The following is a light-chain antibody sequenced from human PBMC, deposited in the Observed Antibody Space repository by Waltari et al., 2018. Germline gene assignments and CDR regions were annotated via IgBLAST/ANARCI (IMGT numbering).Light chain of an antibody. CDR3: HQYYSIPYT. CDR2: WAS. CDR1: QSVFYSSYNKND. Sequence: DIVMTQSSDSLSVSLGERATINCKSRQSVFYSSYNKNDLAWYQQKPGQPPKLLIYWASTRESGVPDRFSGSGSGTDFTLTISSLQAEDVAVYYCHQYYSIPYTFGQGTKLEVK. J-gene: IGKJ2*01. V-gene: IGKV4-1*01.